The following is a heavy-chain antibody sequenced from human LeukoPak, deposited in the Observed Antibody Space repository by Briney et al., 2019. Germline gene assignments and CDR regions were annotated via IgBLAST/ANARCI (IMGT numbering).Heavy chain of an antibody. CDR2: IIPIFGTA. V-gene: IGHV1-69*05. CDR1: GGTFSSYA. Sequence: SVKVSCKASGGTFSSYAISWVRQAPGQGLEWMGGIIPIFGTANYAQKFQGRVTITTDESTSTAYMELSSLRSEDTAVYYCARKLGYCSSTSCYPRDNWFDPWGQGTLVTVSS. J-gene: IGHJ5*02. D-gene: IGHD2-2*01. CDR3: ARKLGYCSSTSCYPRDNWFDP.